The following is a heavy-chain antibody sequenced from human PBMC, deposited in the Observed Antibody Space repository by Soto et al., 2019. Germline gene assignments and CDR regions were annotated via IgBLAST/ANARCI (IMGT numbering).Heavy chain of an antibody. Sequence: QGQMVQSGGGVVQPGRSLRLSCVGSGFTFNTYGMHWARQAPGKGLEWVALIWSDGGKKHYADSVKGRFTISRDNLKSTLYLEMNSLRAEDTAVYFCARDQITVGLRSAEVWGQGTMVSVSS. D-gene: IGHD4-17*01. CDR2: IWSDGGKK. CDR1: GFTFNTYG. V-gene: IGHV3-33*08. J-gene: IGHJ3*01. CDR3: ARDQITVGLRSAEV.